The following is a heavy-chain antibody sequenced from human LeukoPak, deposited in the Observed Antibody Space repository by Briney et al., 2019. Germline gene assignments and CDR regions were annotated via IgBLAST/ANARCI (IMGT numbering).Heavy chain of an antibody. V-gene: IGHV3-48*03. Sequence: PGGSLRLSCAASGFDLSTYEMNWVRQAPGKGLEWIADITISGHTKNYADPVKGRFTISRDNARTSLYPQMNSLRVEDTGVYYCARGDPHADLWGQGTLVTVSS. J-gene: IGHJ5*02. CDR3: ARGDPHADL. CDR2: ITISGHTK. CDR1: GFDLSTYE.